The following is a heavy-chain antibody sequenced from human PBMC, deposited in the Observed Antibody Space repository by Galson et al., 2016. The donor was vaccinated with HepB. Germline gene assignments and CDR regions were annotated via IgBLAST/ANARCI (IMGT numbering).Heavy chain of an antibody. CDR1: GGSISGYY. V-gene: IGHV4-59*01. J-gene: IGHJ4*02. Sequence: ETLSLTCNVSGGSISGYYWSWIRQPPGKGLDWIGYISNSGTTNYNPSLKSRATISRDTSQHPFSLKMAPVTAADTAVYYCARGPLHYDDSGYHLVPLDDWGKGTLVTVSS. CDR3: ARGPLHYDDSGYHLVPLDD. CDR2: ISNSGTT. D-gene: IGHD3-22*01.